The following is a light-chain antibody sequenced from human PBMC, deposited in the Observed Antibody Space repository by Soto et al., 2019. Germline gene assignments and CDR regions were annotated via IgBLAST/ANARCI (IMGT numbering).Light chain of an antibody. CDR2: GAS. J-gene: IGKJ3*01. Sequence: EIVLTQSPGTLSVSPGERTNLYFMSSQSVSNNYLAWYQQKPGQAPRLLIYGASTRATGIPDRFSGSGSGTDFTLTISRLEPEDSAVYYCQHYGSSPLTLGPGTKVDI. CDR1: QSVSNNY. CDR3: QHYGSSPLT. V-gene: IGKV3-20*01.